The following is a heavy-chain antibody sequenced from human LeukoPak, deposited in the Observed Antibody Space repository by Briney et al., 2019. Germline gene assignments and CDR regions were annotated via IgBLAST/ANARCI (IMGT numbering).Heavy chain of an antibody. CDR2: ISGSGGST. J-gene: IGHJ4*02. Sequence: GGSLRLSCAASGFTFSDYAMSWVRQAPGKGPEWVTAISGSGGSTYYADSVKGRFTISRDNSKNTLYLQMSSLRAEATAVYYCAKGGDEGYYDTSGYYEAYWGQGTLVTVSS. V-gene: IGHV3-23*01. CDR3: AKGGDEGYYDTSGYYEAY. D-gene: IGHD3-22*01. CDR1: GFTFSDYA.